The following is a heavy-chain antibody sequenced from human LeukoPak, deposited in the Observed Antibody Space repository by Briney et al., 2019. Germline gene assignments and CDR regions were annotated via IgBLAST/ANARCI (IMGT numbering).Heavy chain of an antibody. D-gene: IGHD6-19*01. CDR1: GFTFSSHS. J-gene: IGHJ4*02. Sequence: GSLRLSCAASGFTFSSHSMNWVRQAPGKGLEWVSSISSSSSYIYYADSVKGRFITSRDNAKNSLYLQMNSLRAEDRGVYYCARDARIAVAGTSPESSDYWGQGTLVTVSS. V-gene: IGHV3-21*01. CDR2: ISSSSSYI. CDR3: ARDARIAVAGTSPESSDY.